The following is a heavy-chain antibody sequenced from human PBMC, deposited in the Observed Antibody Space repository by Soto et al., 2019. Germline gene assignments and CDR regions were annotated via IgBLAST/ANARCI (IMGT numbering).Heavy chain of an antibody. V-gene: IGHV3-74*01. CDR2: INSDGTAA. CDR3: AGDLYSGCDY. Sequence: EVQLVDSGGGLVQPGGSLTLSCAASGFMFSAYWMNWVRQAPGKGPVWVARINSDGTAAYYADSVKGRFTFSRDNTKNTLYLQMNSLRVEDTAVYYCAGDLYSGCDYWGQGTLVTVSS. J-gene: IGHJ4*02. D-gene: IGHD1-26*01. CDR1: GFMFSAYW.